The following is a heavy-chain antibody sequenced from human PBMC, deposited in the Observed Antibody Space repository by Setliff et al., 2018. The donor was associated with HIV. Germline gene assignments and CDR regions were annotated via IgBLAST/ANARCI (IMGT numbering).Heavy chain of an antibody. J-gene: IGHJ6*03. CDR3: ARRVDRSTTSCYARPYYFYYMDV. CDR2: LDYIGST. V-gene: IGHV4-39*01. Sequence: SETLSLTCTVSGGSISSRDYFWGWLRQPPGKGLEWIGSLDYIGSTYYNPSLNSRVTISVVTSKNQFSLKLSSVTAADTAVYYCARRVDRSTTSCYARPYYFYYMDVWGKGTTVTVSS. D-gene: IGHD2-2*01. CDR1: GGSISSRDYF.